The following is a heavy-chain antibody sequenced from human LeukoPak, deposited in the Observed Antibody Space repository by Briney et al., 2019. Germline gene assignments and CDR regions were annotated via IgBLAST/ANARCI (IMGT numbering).Heavy chain of an antibody. V-gene: IGHV3-21*01. D-gene: IGHD3-10*01. Sequence: GGSLRLSCAASGFTFSSYSMNWVRRAPGKGLEWVSSISSSSSYIYYADSVKGRFTISRDNAKNSLYLQMNSLRAEDTAVYYCARSRDYYGSGDDAFDIWGQGTMVTVSS. CDR2: ISSSSSYI. J-gene: IGHJ3*02. CDR3: ARSRDYYGSGDDAFDI. CDR1: GFTFSSYS.